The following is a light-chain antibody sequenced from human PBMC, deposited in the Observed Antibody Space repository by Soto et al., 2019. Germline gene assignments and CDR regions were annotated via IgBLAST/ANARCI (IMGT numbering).Light chain of an antibody. CDR1: QSISRTY. CDR2: GAS. V-gene: IGKV3-20*01. J-gene: IGKJ2*01. CDR3: QQYGSSPYT. Sequence: EIVLTQSPGTLSLSPGERATLSCRTSQSISRTYLAWYQQKPGQAPRLLIYGASSRATGIPDRFSGSGSGTDFTLTINRLEPEDFALYYGQQYGSSPYTFGQGTKLEIK.